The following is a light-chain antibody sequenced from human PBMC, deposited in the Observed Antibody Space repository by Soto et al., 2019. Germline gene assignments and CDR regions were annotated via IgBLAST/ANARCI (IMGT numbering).Light chain of an antibody. CDR3: QQYNIWPLT. J-gene: IGKJ4*01. CDR2: GAS. Sequence: ELVMTPSPATLSVSPGERATLSCSASQTVSDNLAWYQQKPGQAPRLLIYGASTRATGIPARFSGSGSGTEFTLTIDTLESEDFVVYYCQQYNIWPLTFGEGTKVEIK. CDR1: QTVSDN. V-gene: IGKV3D-15*01.